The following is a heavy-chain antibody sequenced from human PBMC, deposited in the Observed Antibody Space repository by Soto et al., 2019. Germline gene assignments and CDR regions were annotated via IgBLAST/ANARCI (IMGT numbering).Heavy chain of an antibody. CDR3: ARQIDVLVVAANDHFYCGMDV. V-gene: IGHV5-10-1*01. J-gene: IGHJ6*02. CDR1: GYSFTSYW. D-gene: IGHD2-15*01. Sequence: GESLKISCKGSGYSFTSYWISWVRQMPGKGLEWMGRIDPSDSYTNYSPSFQDHVTNSADKSISTAYLQWSSLNASHTAMFYCARQIDVLVVAANDHFYCGMDVWGQGTTVTV. CDR2: IDPSDSYT.